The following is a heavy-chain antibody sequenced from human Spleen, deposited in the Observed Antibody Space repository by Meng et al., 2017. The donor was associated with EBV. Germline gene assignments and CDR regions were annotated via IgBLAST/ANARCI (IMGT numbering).Heavy chain of an antibody. Sequence: LHLQEWGPGLLKPSEALSPTCSVSGGSISSYTYYWGWIRQPPGKGLEWIGSIDYRENTYYNPSLKSRITISVDTPKNQFSLKLTSMTAADTAVYYCARADYYDTSGNVDFWGQGALVTVSS. CDR1: GGSISSYTYY. V-gene: IGHV4-39*01. CDR3: ARADYYDTSGNVDF. J-gene: IGHJ4*02. CDR2: IDYRENT. D-gene: IGHD3-22*01.